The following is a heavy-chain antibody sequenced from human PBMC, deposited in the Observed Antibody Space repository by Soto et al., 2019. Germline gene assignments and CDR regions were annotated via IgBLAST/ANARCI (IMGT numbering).Heavy chain of an antibody. D-gene: IGHD3-22*01. CDR1: GYPFTHYG. CDR3: ARDQSFDRSYYSGIDV. J-gene: IGHJ6*02. V-gene: IGHV1-18*01. Sequence: QVQLVQSGAEVKKPGASVRVSCKSSGYPFTHYGITWIRQAPGQGLEWMGWISPFNGNTNYGQTLQGRVTLTTETXPXXVYMELRSLRSDDTAVYYCARDQSFDRSYYSGIDVWGQGTTVTVSS. CDR2: ISPFNGNT.